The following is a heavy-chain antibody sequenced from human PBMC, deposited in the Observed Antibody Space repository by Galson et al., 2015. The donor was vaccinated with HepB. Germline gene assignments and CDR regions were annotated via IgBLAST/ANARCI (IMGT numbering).Heavy chain of an antibody. CDR3: VRERGDWGALEYLDV. CDR1: EDSVSSNRAA. D-gene: IGHD7-27*01. V-gene: IGHV6-1*01. CDR2: TYYRSKWYN. J-gene: IGHJ2*01. Sequence: CAISEDSVSSNRAAWNWIRQSPSRGLEWLGRTYYRSKWYNDYAVSVKGRITINPDTSKNQFPLQLNSVIPEDTAVYYCVRERGDWGALEYLDVWDRGTLVTVSS.